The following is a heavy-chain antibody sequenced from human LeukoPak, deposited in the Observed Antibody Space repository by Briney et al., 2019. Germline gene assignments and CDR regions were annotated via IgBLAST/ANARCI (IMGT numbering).Heavy chain of an antibody. CDR3: VRGPYGSSISNWFDP. Sequence: SETLSLTCSVSGDSITGYSWSWVRQTPGKGLEWIGYIYYNGDTHYNPSLNSRLSMSVDTPKKQFSLNLRSEIAADTAVYYCVRGPYGSSISNWFDPWGQGLLVTVSS. CDR2: IYYNGDT. D-gene: IGHD3-10*01. J-gene: IGHJ5*02. CDR1: GDSITGYS. V-gene: IGHV4-59*01.